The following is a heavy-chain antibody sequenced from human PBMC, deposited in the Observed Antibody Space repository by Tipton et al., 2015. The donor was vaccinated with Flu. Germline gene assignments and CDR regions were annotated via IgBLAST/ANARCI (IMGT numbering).Heavy chain of an antibody. Sequence: TLSLTCTVSGGSINNYYWSWIRQPPGKGLEWIGYIFYSGSTNYNPSLDSRVTMSLDTSKNQFSLKLSSVTAADTAVYYCARDGSYYDYIWGSYRPNWYFDLWGRGTLVTVSS. D-gene: IGHD3-16*02. CDR2: IFYSGST. CDR1: GGSINNYY. J-gene: IGHJ2*01. CDR3: ARDGSYYDYIWGSYRPNWYFDL. V-gene: IGHV4-59*01.